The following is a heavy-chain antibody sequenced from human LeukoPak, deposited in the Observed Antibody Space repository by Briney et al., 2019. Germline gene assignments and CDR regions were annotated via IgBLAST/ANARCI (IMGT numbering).Heavy chain of an antibody. CDR1: GYTFTAYY. CDR2: INPNSGGT. D-gene: IGHD6-19*01. J-gene: IGHJ3*02. Sequence: ASVKVPCKASGYTFTAYYMHWVRQAPGQGLEWMGRINPNSGGTNYAQRFQGRVTMTRDTSISTAYMEKRRLKSEATAVYYCARLSSGWYDDFDIWGQGTMVTVSS. V-gene: IGHV1-2*06. CDR3: ARLSSGWYDDFDI.